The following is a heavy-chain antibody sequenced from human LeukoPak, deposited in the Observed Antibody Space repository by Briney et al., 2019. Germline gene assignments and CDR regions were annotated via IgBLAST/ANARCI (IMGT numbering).Heavy chain of an antibody. CDR1: GYTFTGYY. J-gene: IGHJ1*01. CDR3: ARGATRPSQYFQH. Sequence: ASVRVSCKASGYTFTGYYMHWVRQAPGQGLEWMGIIHPSGSSTAYAQKFQGRVTMTRDTSTSTVYMELSSLRSEDTAVYYCARGATRPSQYFQHWGQGTLVTVSS. D-gene: IGHD1-1*01. CDR2: IHPSGSST. V-gene: IGHV1-46*01.